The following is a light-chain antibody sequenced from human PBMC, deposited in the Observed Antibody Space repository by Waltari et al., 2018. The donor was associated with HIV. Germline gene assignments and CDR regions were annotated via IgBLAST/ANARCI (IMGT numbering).Light chain of an antibody. CDR3: LQFSFFLGT. CDR1: QNVGAF. J-gene: IGKJ1*01. V-gene: IGKV1-5*03. Sequence: DIRLTQSPSTLSASAGDSAAINCRAGQNVGAFLAWYQQKTGKPPKLLIFQASILEGGVPSRFSGSVSGSDFTLSFNGLQSVDFATYYFLQFSFFLGT. CDR2: QAS.